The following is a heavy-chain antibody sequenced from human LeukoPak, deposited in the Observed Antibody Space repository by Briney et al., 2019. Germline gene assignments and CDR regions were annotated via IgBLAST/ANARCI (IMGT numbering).Heavy chain of an antibody. V-gene: IGHV4-59*07. J-gene: IGHJ6*04. CDR2: IYYSGST. Sequence: SDTLSLTCSVWVHSISSYYWSWIRQPRGKGLEGIGYIYYSGSTNYNPSLKSRVNISVDTSKNQFSLKLSSVTAADTAVYYCARDCSSTSCPRGGYYGMDVWGKGATVTVSS. D-gene: IGHD2-2*01. CDR3: ARDCSSTSCPRGGYYGMDV. CDR1: VHSISSYY.